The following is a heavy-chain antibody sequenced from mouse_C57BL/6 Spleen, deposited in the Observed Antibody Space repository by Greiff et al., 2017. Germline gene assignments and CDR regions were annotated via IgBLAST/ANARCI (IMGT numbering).Heavy chain of an antibody. D-gene: IGHD1-1*01. V-gene: IGHV1-59*01. J-gene: IGHJ4*01. CDR2: IDPADSYT. Sequence: QVQLQQSGAELVRPGTSVKLSCKASGYTFTSYWMHWVKQTPGHGLEWIGVIDPADSYTNYNQKFKGKATFTVDTSSSTAYMQLSSLTSEDSAVYYCACGTVVATYYAMGYWGQGTSVT. CDR1: GYTFTSYW. CDR3: ACGTVVATYYAMGY.